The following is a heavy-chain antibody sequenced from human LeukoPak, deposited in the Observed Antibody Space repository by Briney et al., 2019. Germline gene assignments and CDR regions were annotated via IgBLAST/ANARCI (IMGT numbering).Heavy chain of an antibody. V-gene: IGHV1-2*02. J-gene: IGHJ6*03. CDR3: ARDLGGDYYFYYYMDV. Sequence: ASVKVSCKASGGTFSSYAISWVRQAPGQGLEWMGWINPNSGDPNYAQAFQGRVTMTRDTSISTAYMELSRLRSDDTAVYYCARDLGGDYYFYYYMDVWGKGTTVTVSS. CDR2: INPNSGDP. CDR1: GGTFSSYA.